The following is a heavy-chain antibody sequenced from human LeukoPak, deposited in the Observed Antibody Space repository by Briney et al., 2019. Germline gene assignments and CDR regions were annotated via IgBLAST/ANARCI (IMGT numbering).Heavy chain of an antibody. J-gene: IGHJ5*02. D-gene: IGHD6-13*01. V-gene: IGHV3-53*01. CDR1: GFTVSSNY. CDR2: IYSGGTT. Sequence: GGSLRLSCAASGFTVSSNYMSWVRQAPGKGLEWVAVIYSGGTTSYADSVRGRFTISRDNSKNALYLQMNSLRAEDTAVYYCARDYTVPRAAIVTESWGQGTLVNVSS. CDR3: ARDYTVPRAAIVTES.